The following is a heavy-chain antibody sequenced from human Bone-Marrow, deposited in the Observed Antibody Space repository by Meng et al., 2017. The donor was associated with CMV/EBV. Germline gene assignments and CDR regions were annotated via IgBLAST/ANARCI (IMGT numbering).Heavy chain of an antibody. CDR2: ISAYNGNT. V-gene: IGHV1-18*01. CDR1: GYTFTSYG. Sequence: QVQLGSSGVEVKKPGASLTVSCKVSGYTFTSYGISWVRQAPGQGLEWMGWISAYNGNTNYAQKLQGRVTMTTDKSTSTAYMELRSLRSDDTAVYYCVVGRGFDYWGQGTLVTVSS. D-gene: IGHD2-2*01. J-gene: IGHJ4*02. CDR3: VVGRGFDY.